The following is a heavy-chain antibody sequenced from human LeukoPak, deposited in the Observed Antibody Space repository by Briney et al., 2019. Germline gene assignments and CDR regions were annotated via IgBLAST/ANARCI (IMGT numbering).Heavy chain of an antibody. CDR3: ARDLGYFRADY. J-gene: IGHJ4*02. D-gene: IGHD5-12*01. Sequence: GGSLRLSCAASAFTFSSYWMSWVRQAPGKGLEWVANIKGDGSDNNYVDSVRGRFTISRDNAKNSLYLQMNSLRAEDTAVYYCARDLGYFRADYWGQGTLVTVSS. CDR1: AFTFSSYW. CDR2: IKGDGSDN. V-gene: IGHV3-7*04.